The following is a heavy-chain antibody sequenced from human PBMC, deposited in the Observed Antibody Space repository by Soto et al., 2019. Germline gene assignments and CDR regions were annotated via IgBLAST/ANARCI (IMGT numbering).Heavy chain of an antibody. CDR3: ARAGGTTVTGLWHFDS. J-gene: IGHJ4*02. CDR2: IWYDGTQK. Sequence: GGSLRLSCEASGFTFNTYSMHWVRQPPGKGLEWLAAIWYDGTQKYYADSVKGRFIISRDNSKKTLYLEMNSLRAEDTAVYYCARAGGTTVTGLWHFDSWGQGTLVTVS. D-gene: IGHD4-17*01. V-gene: IGHV3-33*01. CDR1: GFTFNTYS.